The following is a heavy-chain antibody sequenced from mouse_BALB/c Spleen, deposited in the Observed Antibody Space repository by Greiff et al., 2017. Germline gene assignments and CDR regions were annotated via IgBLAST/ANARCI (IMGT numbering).Heavy chain of an antibody. D-gene: IGHD2-1*01. CDR2: IDPSDSYT. J-gene: IGHJ2*01. CDR3: ASDYYGFDY. CDR1: GYTFTSYW. V-gene: IGHV1-69*02. Sequence: QVQLQQPGAELVKPGASVKLSCKASGYTFTSYWMHWVKQRPGQGLEWIGEIDPSDSYTNYNQKFKGKATLTVDKSSSTAYMQLSSLTSEDAAVYYCASDYYGFDYWGQGTTLTVSS.